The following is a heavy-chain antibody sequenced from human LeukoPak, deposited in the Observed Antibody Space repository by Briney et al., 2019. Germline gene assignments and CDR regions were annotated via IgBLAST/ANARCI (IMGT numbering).Heavy chain of an antibody. CDR3: ARDDVDTPTFDF. CDR1: GASISNYY. CDR2: IYISGST. J-gene: IGHJ4*02. Sequence: SETLSLTCTVSGASISNYYWNWIRQPAGKRLEWIGRIYISGSTDYNPSLKSRVTMSTDTSKNQFSLKLKSVSAADTAVYYCARDDVDTPTFDFWGQGILVTVFS. D-gene: IGHD5-18*01. V-gene: IGHV4-4*07.